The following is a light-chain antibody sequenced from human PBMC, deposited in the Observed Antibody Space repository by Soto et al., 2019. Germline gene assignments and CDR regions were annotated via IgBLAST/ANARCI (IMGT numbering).Light chain of an antibody. CDR2: GAS. Sequence: EIVLTQSPGTLSLSPGERATLSCRASQSVSSSYLAWYQQKPGQAPRLLIYGASSRATGIPDRFSGSGSGTDFTLTISRLEPEDFAVYYCQHYGTSQITFGQGTRLENK. CDR3: QHYGTSQIT. V-gene: IGKV3-20*01. CDR1: QSVSSSY. J-gene: IGKJ5*01.